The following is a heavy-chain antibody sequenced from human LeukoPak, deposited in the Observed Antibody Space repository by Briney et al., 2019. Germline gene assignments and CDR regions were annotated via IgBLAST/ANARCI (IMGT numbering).Heavy chain of an antibody. Sequence: ASVKVSCKASGYTFTSYGISWVRQAPGQGLEWMGWINADNDNTNYAQKLQGRVTMTTDTSTNTVYMDLRSLRSDDTAVYYCARDLEHCRNIICSNSAYWGQGTLVTVSS. CDR1: GYTFTSYG. D-gene: IGHD2-2*01. J-gene: IGHJ4*02. CDR3: ARDLEHCRNIICSNSAY. V-gene: IGHV1-18*01. CDR2: INADNDNT.